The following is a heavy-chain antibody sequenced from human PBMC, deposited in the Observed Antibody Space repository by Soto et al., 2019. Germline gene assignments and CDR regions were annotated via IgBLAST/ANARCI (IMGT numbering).Heavy chain of an antibody. J-gene: IGHJ6*02. CDR2: INPETGGT. CDR1: GYTFTGYY. V-gene: IGHV1-2*02. CDR3: ARELYPVISDCMDV. D-gene: IGHD2-21*01. Sequence: QVQLVQSGADVKTPGASVRVSCKASGYTFTGYYVHWVREAPGQGLEWLGWINPETGGTSYAQKLQGRVSLSRDTSTNTAALELSRLRCDDAAVYFCARELYPVISDCMDVWGQGTTVTVSS.